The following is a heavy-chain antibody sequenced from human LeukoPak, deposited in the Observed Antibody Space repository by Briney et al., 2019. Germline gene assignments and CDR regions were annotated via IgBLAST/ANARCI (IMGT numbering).Heavy chain of an antibody. CDR2: VSYDGSNK. V-gene: IGHV3-30*03. CDR3: ARTTDWGNYFDY. D-gene: IGHD2-21*01. J-gene: IGHJ4*02. CDR1: GFTFSSYG. Sequence: GRSLRLSCAASGFTFSSYGMHWVRQAPGKGLEWMAVVSYDGSNKYYADSVKGRFTISRDNSRNTLYLQMNSLRAEDTAVYYCARTTDWGNYFDYWGQGTLVTVSS.